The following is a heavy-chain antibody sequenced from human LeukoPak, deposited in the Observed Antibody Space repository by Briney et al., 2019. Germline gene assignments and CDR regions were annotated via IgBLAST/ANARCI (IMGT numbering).Heavy chain of an antibody. J-gene: IGHJ4*02. CDR1: GGSISSYY. D-gene: IGHD6-13*01. Sequence: SETLSLTCTVSGGSISSYYWSWIRQPPGKGLEWIGYIYYSGSTNYNPSLKSRVTISVDTSKNQFSLKLSSVTAADTAVYYCAMSSSWPEFDYWGQGTLVTVSS. CDR2: IYYSGST. V-gene: IGHV4-59*08. CDR3: AMSSSWPEFDY.